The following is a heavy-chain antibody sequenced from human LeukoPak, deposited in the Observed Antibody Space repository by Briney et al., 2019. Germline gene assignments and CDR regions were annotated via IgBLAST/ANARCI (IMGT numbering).Heavy chain of an antibody. Sequence: GGSLRLSCAASGFTFSSYAMHWVRQAPGKGLEHVSAMSSNGGTTDYANSVKGRFTISRDNSKNTLYLQMGSLRAEDMAVYYCARVGDVGPFDYWGQGTLVTVSS. J-gene: IGHJ4*02. CDR1: GFTFSSYA. CDR2: MSSNGGTT. V-gene: IGHV3-64*01. CDR3: ARVGDVGPFDY. D-gene: IGHD1-26*01.